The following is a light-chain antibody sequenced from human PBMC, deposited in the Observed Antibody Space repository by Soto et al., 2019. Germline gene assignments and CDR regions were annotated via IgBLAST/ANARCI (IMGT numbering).Light chain of an antibody. CDR2: GAS. CDR1: QSVSSSY. V-gene: IGKV3-20*01. J-gene: IGKJ1*01. Sequence: EIVLTQSPGTLSLSPGERATLSCRASQSVSSSYLACYQQKPGQAPRLLIYGASSKATGIPDRFSGSGSGTDFTLTISRLEPEDFAVYYCQQYGSSRTFGQGTKVESK. CDR3: QQYGSSRT.